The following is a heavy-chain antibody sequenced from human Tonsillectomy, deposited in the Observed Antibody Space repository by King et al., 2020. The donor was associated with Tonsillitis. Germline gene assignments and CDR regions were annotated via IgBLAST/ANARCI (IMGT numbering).Heavy chain of an antibody. J-gene: IGHJ3*02. D-gene: IGHD4-23*01. V-gene: IGHV3-30*18. CDR3: AKDYGGNRNAFDI. Sequence: VQLVESGGGVAQPGRSLRLSCAASGFTFRSYGMHWVRQAPGKGLEWVARISYDGGNKYYVDSVKGRFTISRDNSKNTLYLQMNSLRAEDTAVYYCAKDYGGNRNAFDIWGQGTIVTVSS. CDR2: ISYDGGNK. CDR1: GFTFRSYG.